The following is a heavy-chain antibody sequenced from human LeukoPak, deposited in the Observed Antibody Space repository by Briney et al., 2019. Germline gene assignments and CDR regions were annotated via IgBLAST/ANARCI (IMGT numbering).Heavy chain of an antibody. V-gene: IGHV4-59*01. CDR2: IYYSGST. J-gene: IGHJ1*01. D-gene: IGHD3-10*01. CDR3: ARGTTWSYYGSGSPPAEYFQH. CDR1: GGSISSYY. Sequence: PSETLSLTCTVSGGSISSYYWSWIRQPPGKGLEWIGYIYYSGSTNYNPSLKSRVTISVDTSKNQFSLKLSSVTAADTAVYYCARGTTWSYYGSGSPPAEYFQHWGQGTLVTVSS.